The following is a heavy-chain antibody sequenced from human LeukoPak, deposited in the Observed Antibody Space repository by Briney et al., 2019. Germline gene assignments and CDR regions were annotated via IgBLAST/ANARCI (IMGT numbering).Heavy chain of an antibody. D-gene: IGHD2-15*01. V-gene: IGHV3-30*18. CDR1: GFTFSNYG. CDR3: AKGVDYCSGGSCPADY. CDR2: ISYDGNNK. J-gene: IGHJ4*02. Sequence: GGSLRLSCAASGFTFSNYGIHWVRQAPGKGLEWVAVISYDGNNKYYADSVKGRFTITRDNSKNTLFLQMNSLRAEDTAVYYCAKGVDYCSGGSCPADYWGPGTLVTVSS.